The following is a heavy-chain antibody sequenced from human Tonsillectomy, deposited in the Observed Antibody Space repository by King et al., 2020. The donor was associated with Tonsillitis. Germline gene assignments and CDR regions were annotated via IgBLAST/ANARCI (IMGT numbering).Heavy chain of an antibody. V-gene: IGHV3-21*01. Sequence: VQLVESGGGLVKPGGSLGLSCAASGITFSSHTMNWVRQGPGKGLEWVSSISSGSSYISYADSVRGRFTVSRDNAESSLYLQMNGLRADDTAMYYCAISGYPGYWGQGTLVTVSS. CDR3: AISGYPGY. CDR1: GITFSSHT. J-gene: IGHJ4*02. D-gene: IGHD3-22*01. CDR2: ISSGSSYI.